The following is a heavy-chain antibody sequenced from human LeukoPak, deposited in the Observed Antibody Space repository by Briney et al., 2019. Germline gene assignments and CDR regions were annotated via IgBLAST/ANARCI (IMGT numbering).Heavy chain of an antibody. CDR1: GYSFTSYW. CDR3: ARADSGSYLAYYFDY. CDR2: IYPGDSDT. D-gene: IGHD1-26*01. Sequence: GESLKISCKGSGYSFTSYWIGWVRKMPGKGLEWMGIIYPGDSDTRYSPSFQGQVTISADKSISTAYLQWSSLKASDTAMYYCARADSGSYLAYYFDYWGQGTLVTVSS. V-gene: IGHV5-51*01. J-gene: IGHJ4*02.